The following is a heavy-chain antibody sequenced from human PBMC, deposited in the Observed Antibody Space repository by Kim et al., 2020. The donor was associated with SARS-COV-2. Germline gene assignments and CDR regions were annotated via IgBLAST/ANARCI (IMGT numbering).Heavy chain of an antibody. CDR1: GYTFTSYG. J-gene: IGHJ4*02. V-gene: IGHV1-18*01. Sequence: ASVKVSCKASGYTFTSYGISWVRQAPGQGLEWMGWISAYNGNTNYAQKLQGRVTMTTDTSTSTAYMELRSLRSDDTAVYYCARVPPSLYDFWSGYYTGGFDYWGQGTLVTVSS. CDR3: ARVPPSLYDFWSGYYTGGFDY. D-gene: IGHD3-3*01. CDR2: ISAYNGNT.